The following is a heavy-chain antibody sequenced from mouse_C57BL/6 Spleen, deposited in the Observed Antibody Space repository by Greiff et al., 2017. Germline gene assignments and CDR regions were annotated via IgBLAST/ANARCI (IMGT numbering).Heavy chain of an antibody. J-gene: IGHJ2*01. Sequence: QVQLQQSGAELVKPGASVKISCKASGYAFSSYWMNWVKQRPGKGLEWIGQIYPGDGDTNYNGKFKGKATLTADKSSSTAYMQLSSLTSEDSAVYFCARAYDSNIFDYWGQGTNLTVAS. D-gene: IGHD2-5*01. CDR1: GYAFSSYW. V-gene: IGHV1-80*01. CDR3: ARAYDSNIFDY. CDR2: IYPGDGDT.